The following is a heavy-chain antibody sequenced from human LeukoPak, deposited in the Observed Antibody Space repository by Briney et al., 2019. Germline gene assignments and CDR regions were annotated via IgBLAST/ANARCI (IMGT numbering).Heavy chain of an antibody. J-gene: IGHJ6*03. Sequence: GGSLRLSCAASGFTVSSNYMSWVRQAPGQGLEWVSVIYSGGSTYYADSVKGRFTISRDNSKNTLYLQMNSLRAEDTAVYYCARVSSSSEDYYYYYMDVWGKGTTVSVSS. CDR3: ARVSSSSEDYYYYYMDV. D-gene: IGHD6-6*01. V-gene: IGHV3-53*01. CDR2: IYSGGST. CDR1: GFTVSSNY.